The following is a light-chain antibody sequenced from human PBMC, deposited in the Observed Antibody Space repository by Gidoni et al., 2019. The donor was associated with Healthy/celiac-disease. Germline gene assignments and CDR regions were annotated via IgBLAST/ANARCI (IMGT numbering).Light chain of an antibody. CDR3: QQCYSSPLT. Sequence: DTQRSQTPSPLSASVGDRVTITCRASQSISSSLDWYQQKPGKAPKLLIYAASSLQSGVPSRFSGSGSGTDFTLTISSLQPEDFATYYCQQCYSSPLTFGRGTKVEIK. CDR1: QSISSS. J-gene: IGKJ4*01. V-gene: IGKV1-39*01. CDR2: AAS.